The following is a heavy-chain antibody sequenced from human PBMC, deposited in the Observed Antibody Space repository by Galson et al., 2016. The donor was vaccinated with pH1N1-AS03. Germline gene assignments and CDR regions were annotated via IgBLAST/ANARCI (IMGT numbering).Heavy chain of an antibody. J-gene: IGHJ4*02. CDR1: GGSITNYY. CDR3: TRGGTYSSSSPAYFGY. V-gene: IGHV4-59*01. CDR2: IYYNGPA. Sequence: SETLSLTCTVSGGSITNYYWTWIRQPPGKGLEWIGYIYYNGPANYNPSLNSRVTISVDTSKKQFFLNLTSVTAADTAVYFCTRGGTYSSSSPAYFGYWGQGTLVTVSS. D-gene: IGHD6-6*01.